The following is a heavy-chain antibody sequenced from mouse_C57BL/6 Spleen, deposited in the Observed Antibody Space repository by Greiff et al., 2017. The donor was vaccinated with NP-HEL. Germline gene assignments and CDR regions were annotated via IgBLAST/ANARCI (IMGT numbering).Heavy chain of an antibody. Sequence: VQLQQSGAELVRPGTSVKVSCKASGYAFTNYLIEWVKQRPGQGLEWIGVINPGSGGTNYNEKFKGKATLTADKSSSTAYMQLSSLTSEDSAVYFCARSRVRSFYAMDYWGQGTSVTVSS. V-gene: IGHV1-54*01. CDR1: GYAFTNYL. CDR3: ARSRVRSFYAMDY. CDR2: INPGSGGT. J-gene: IGHJ4*01. D-gene: IGHD1-1*01.